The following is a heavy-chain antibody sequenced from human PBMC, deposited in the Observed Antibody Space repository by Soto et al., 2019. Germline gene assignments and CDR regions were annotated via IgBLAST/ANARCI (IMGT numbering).Heavy chain of an antibody. CDR3: ARVSAGFGYFDS. Sequence: SETLSLTCTVSGASISGGTYYWSWIRQHPGKGLEWIGYIFYSGSTYYNPSLKSRVTISVDTSNNQFSLKLSSVSAADTAVYYCARVSAGFGYFDSWGQGALVTVSS. V-gene: IGHV4-31*03. J-gene: IGHJ4*02. CDR2: IFYSGST. D-gene: IGHD3-3*01. CDR1: GASISGGTYY.